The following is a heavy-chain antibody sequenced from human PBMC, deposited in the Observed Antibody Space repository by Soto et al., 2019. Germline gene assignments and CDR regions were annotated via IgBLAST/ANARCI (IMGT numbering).Heavy chain of an antibody. V-gene: IGHV3-23*01. CDR3: ATHDHYDSSGYYYSNYYYYGMDV. D-gene: IGHD3-22*01. CDR1: GFTCSSYA. J-gene: IGHJ6*02. CDR2: ISGSGGST. Sequence: GGSLRLSCAASGFTCSSYAMSWVRQAPGKGLEWVSAISGSGGSTYYADSVKGRFTISRDNSKNTLYLQMNSLRAEDTAVYYCATHDHYDSSGYYYSNYYYYGMDVWGQGTTVTVSS.